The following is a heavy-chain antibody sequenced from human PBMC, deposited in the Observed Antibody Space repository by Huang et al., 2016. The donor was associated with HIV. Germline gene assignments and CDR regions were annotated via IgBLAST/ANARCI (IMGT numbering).Heavy chain of an antibody. Sequence: LLLRESGSGLVKTSETMPLSCTVACASISGNSKYWTWVRQSPGKGLEWIASLHSGGRTVYNPSLKGRFSKSVGTYRRQHFSLTLASVTAADTAVYFCASGPVIVSISRFYFEQWGPGILVTV. CDR3: ASGPVIVSISRFYFEQ. D-gene: IGHD3-22*01. CDR2: LHSGGRT. J-gene: IGHJ4*02. V-gene: IGHV4-39*02. CDR1: CASISGNSKY.